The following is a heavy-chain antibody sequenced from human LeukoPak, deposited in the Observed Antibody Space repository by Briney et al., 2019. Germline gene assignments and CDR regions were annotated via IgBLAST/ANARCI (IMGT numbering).Heavy chain of an antibody. CDR3: AKVLDTYGYMRFAH. CDR2: INGGGDTT. J-gene: IGHJ4*02. V-gene: IGHV3-23*01. CDR1: GFTFVSYA. Sequence: GGSLRLSCAASGFTFVSYAMTWVRQAPGKGLEWVSSINGGGDTTYYADSVKGGFTISRDKSTNTLFLQMSSLRAEDSAMYYCAKVLDTYGYMRFAHWGQGTLVTVSS. D-gene: IGHD5-18*01.